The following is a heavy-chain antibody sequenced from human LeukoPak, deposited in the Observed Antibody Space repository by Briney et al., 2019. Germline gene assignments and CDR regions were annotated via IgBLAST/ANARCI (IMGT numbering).Heavy chain of an antibody. CDR3: AGGYRLLPY. V-gene: IGHV1-69*05. Sequence: ASVKVSCKXSGGTFSSYAISWVRQAPGQGLEGMGGIIPIFGTANYAQKFQGRVTITTDESTSTAYMELSSLRSEDTAVSYCAGGYRLLPYWGQGTLVTVSP. D-gene: IGHD2-15*01. J-gene: IGHJ4*02. CDR2: IIPIFGTA. CDR1: GGTFSSYA.